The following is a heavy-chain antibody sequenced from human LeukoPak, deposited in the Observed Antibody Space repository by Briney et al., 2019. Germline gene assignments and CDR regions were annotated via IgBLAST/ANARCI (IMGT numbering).Heavy chain of an antibody. V-gene: IGHV1-46*01. CDR1: GYTFTSYY. J-gene: IGHJ4*02. D-gene: IGHD5-24*01. CDR2: INPSGGST. Sequence: GASVKVSCKASGYTFTSYYMHWVRQAPGQGLEWMGIINPSGGSTSYAQKFQGRVTMARDTSTSTVYMELSSLRSEDTAVYYCARDGMATTHIDYWGQGTLVTVSS. CDR3: ARDGMATTHIDY.